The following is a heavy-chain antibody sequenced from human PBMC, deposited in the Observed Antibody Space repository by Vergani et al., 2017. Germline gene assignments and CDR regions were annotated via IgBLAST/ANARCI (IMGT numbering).Heavy chain of an antibody. CDR1: GGSLSGYY. J-gene: IGHJ4*02. Sequence: QVQLQQWGAGLLKPSETLSLTCAVYGGSLSGYYWSRIRQPPGKGLEWIGEINHSGSTNYHPSLKSRVTISVDTSKNQFSLTLSSVTAADTAVYYYARVRDYDFWSGYPDLDYWGQGTLVTVSS. V-gene: IGHV4-34*01. CDR3: ARVRDYDFWSGYPDLDY. D-gene: IGHD3-3*01. CDR2: INHSGST.